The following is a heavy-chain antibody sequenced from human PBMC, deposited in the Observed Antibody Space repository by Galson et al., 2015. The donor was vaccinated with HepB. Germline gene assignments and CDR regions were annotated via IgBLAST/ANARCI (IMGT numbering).Heavy chain of an antibody. CDR3: ARAPAGRGYNFYYFDY. Sequence: SLRLSCAASGFTFSNAWMSWVRQAPGKGLEWVGRIKSKTDGGTTDYAAPVKGRFTISRDDSKNTLYLQMNSLKTEDTGVYYCARAPAGRGYNFYYFDYWGLGTLVTVSS. CDR1: GFTFSNAW. V-gene: IGHV3-15*01. J-gene: IGHJ4*02. CDR2: IKSKTDGGTT. D-gene: IGHD5-18*01.